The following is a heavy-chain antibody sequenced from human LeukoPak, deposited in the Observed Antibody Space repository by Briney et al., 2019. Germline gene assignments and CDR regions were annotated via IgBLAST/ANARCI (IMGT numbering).Heavy chain of an antibody. D-gene: IGHD6-6*01. CDR1: GFTVSSNY. J-gene: IGHJ6*03. Sequence: AGGSLRLSCAASGFTVSSNYMSWVRQAPGKGLEWVSVIYSGGSTYYADSVKGRFTISRDNSKNTLYLQMNSLRAEDTAVYYCAREYLDRTVEYSSSSRMRYYYMDVWGKGTTVTVSS. CDR3: AREYLDRTVEYSSSSRMRYYYMDV. CDR2: IYSGGST. V-gene: IGHV3-53*01.